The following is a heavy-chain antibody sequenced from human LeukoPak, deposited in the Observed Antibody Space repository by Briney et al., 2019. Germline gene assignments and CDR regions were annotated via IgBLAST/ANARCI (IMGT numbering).Heavy chain of an antibody. J-gene: IGHJ4*02. CDR2: INPSGGST. D-gene: IGHD6-19*01. V-gene: IGHV1-46*01. CDR1: GYTFTSYY. CDR3: ARDLSSGWGVGGY. Sequence: EASVKVSCKASGYTFTSYYMHWVRQAPGQGLEWMGIINPSGGSTSYAQKFQGRVTMTRDTSISTAYMELSRLRSDDTAVYYCARDLSSGWGVGGYWGQGTLVTVSS.